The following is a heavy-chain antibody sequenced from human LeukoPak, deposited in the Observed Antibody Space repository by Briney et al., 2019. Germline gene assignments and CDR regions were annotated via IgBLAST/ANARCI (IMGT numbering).Heavy chain of an antibody. CDR2: ISPNNGDT. J-gene: IGHJ4*02. V-gene: IGHV1-2*02. CDR3: VRSPIGASAY. CDR1: GYTFTDSY. D-gene: IGHD3-10*01. Sequence: ASVKVSCKPSGYTFTDSYIHWVRQAPGVGLQWMGWISPNNGDTQYAEDFQDRVTMTRDTSINTAYMELTGLTPDDTAVYYCVRSPIGASAYWGRGTLVTVSP.